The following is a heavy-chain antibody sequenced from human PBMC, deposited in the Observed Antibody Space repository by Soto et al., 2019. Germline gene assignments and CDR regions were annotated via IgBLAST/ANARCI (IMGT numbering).Heavy chain of an antibody. Sequence: SETLSLTCTVSGGSISGSSYFWGWIRQPPGKGLEWIGNIYYSGSTSYNPSLKSRVTISVDKSKNQFSLKLSSVTAADTAVFYCARHNRPTIFGSYYMDVWGKGTTVPVSS. CDR3: ARHNRPTIFGSYYMDV. CDR1: GGSISGSSYF. J-gene: IGHJ6*03. CDR2: IYYSGST. D-gene: IGHD3-3*01. V-gene: IGHV4-39*01.